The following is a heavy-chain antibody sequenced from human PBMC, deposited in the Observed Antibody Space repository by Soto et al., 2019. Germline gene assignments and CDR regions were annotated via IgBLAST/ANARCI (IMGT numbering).Heavy chain of an antibody. CDR1: GYTFTSYA. J-gene: IGHJ4*02. Sequence: QVQLVQSGAEVKKPGASVKVSCKASGYTFTSYAISWVRQAPGQGLEWMGWISAYNGNTNYAQKVQGRLTMTTDTSTSTAYMELRSLRSDDTAVYYCAREEYYDSSGYYGYYFDYWGQGTLVTVSS. CDR2: ISAYNGNT. V-gene: IGHV1-18*01. CDR3: AREEYYDSSGYYGYYFDY. D-gene: IGHD3-22*01.